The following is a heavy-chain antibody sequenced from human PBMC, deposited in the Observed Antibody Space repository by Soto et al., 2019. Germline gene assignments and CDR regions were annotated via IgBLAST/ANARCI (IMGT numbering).Heavy chain of an antibody. Sequence: EVQLVESGGGLVKPGGSLRLSCAASGFTFSSYSMNWVRQAPGKGLEWVSSISSSSSYIYYADSVKGRFTISRDNAKNSLYLQMNSLRAEDTAVYYCARDGWFGELLHDAFDIWGQGTMVTVSS. CDR1: GFTFSSYS. CDR3: ARDGWFGELLHDAFDI. CDR2: ISSSSSYI. J-gene: IGHJ3*02. V-gene: IGHV3-21*01. D-gene: IGHD3-10*01.